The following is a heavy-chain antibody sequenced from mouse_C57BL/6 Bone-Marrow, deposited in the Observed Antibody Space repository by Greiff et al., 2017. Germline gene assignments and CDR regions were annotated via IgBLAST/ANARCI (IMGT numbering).Heavy chain of an antibody. Sequence: QVTLKESGPGILQPSQTLSLTCSFSGFSLNTFAMSVGWIRQPSGKGLEWLAHIWWDGDKYYNPALKSRLTISKDTSKNLVFLKIANVDTADTATYYCARGYYGSSSWFAYWGQGTLVTVSA. CDR1: GFSLNTFAMS. D-gene: IGHD1-1*01. J-gene: IGHJ3*01. V-gene: IGHV8-8*01. CDR2: IWWDGDK. CDR3: ARGYYGSSSWFAY.